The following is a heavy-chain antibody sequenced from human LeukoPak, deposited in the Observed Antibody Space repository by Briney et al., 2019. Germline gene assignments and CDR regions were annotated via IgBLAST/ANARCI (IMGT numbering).Heavy chain of an antibody. CDR1: GFTFSSYA. V-gene: IGHV3-23*01. Sequence: GGSLRLSCAASGFTFSSYAMSWVRQAPGKGLEWVSAISGSGGSTYYADSVKGRFTISRDNAKNSLYLQMNSLRAEDTAVYYCARDPYGSGSYAYWGQGTLVTVSS. J-gene: IGHJ4*02. CDR3: ARDPYGSGSYAY. CDR2: ISGSGGST. D-gene: IGHD3-10*01.